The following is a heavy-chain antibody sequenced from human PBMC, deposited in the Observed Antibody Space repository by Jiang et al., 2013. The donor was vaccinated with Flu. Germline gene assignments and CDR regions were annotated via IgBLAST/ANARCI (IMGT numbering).Heavy chain of an antibody. V-gene: IGHV5-51*01. Sequence: VQLVESGAEVKKPGESLKISCKGSGYSFTSYWIGWVRQMPGKGLEWMGIIYPGDSDTRYSPSFQGQVTISADKSISTAYLQWSSLKASDTAMYYCVRHTHYGAIDRYFDYWGQGTLVTVSS. CDR3: VRHTHYGAIDRYFDY. CDR1: GYSFTSYW. D-gene: IGHD4-17*01. J-gene: IGHJ4*02. CDR2: IYPGDSDT.